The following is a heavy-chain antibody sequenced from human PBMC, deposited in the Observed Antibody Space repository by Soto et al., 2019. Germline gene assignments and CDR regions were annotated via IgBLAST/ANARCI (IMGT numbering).Heavy chain of an antibody. V-gene: IGHV4-39*01. D-gene: IGHD3-10*01. CDR1: GGSISSSSYY. CDR3: ARVGGFGATTIDY. J-gene: IGHJ4*02. Sequence: SETLSLTCTVSGGSISSSSYYWGWIRQPPGKGLEWLGSIYYSGSTYYNPSLKSRVTISVDTSKNQFSLKLSSVTAADTAVYYCARVGGFGATTIDYWGQGTLVTVSS. CDR2: IYYSGST.